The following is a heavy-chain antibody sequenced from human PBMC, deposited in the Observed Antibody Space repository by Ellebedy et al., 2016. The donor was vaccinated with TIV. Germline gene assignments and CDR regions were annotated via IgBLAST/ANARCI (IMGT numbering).Heavy chain of an antibody. CDR2: INPSGGRT. Sequence: AASVKVSCKASGYTFSSYHMYWVRQAPGQGLEWMGIINPSGGRTNYAQKFQGRVTMTRDTSTTTVYMEVSSLRSEDTATYYCAREREQWLPDYVNYGMDVWGQGTPVTVSS. V-gene: IGHV1-46*01. CDR3: AREREQWLPDYVNYGMDV. D-gene: IGHD6-19*01. J-gene: IGHJ6*02. CDR1: GYTFSSYH.